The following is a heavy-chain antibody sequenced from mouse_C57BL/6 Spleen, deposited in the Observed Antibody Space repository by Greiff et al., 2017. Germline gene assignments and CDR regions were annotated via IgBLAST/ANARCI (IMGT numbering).Heavy chain of an antibody. CDR2: IHPNSGST. D-gene: IGHD1-1*01. V-gene: IGHV1-64*01. CDR3: ARDPNYYGSSSYYFDD. J-gene: IGHJ2*01. Sequence: QVQLQQSGAELVKPGASVKLSCKASGYTFTSYWMHWVKQRPGQGLEWIGMIHPNSGSTNYNEKFKSKATLTVDKSSSTAYMQLSSLTSEDSAVYYCARDPNYYGSSSYYFDDWGQGTTLTVSS. CDR1: GYTFTSYW.